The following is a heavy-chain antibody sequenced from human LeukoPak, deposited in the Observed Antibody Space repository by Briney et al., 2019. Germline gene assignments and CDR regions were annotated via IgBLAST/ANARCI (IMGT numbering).Heavy chain of an antibody. D-gene: IGHD3-3*01. Sequence: PGGSLRLSCAASEFTFITYTMHWVRQAPGKGLEHVSAISSNGGITYYANSVKGRFTISRDNSKNTLYLQMGSLRAEDMAVYYCASLTSTIPDAFDIWGQGTMVTVSS. J-gene: IGHJ3*02. V-gene: IGHV3-64*01. CDR3: ASLTSTIPDAFDI. CDR1: EFTFITYT. CDR2: ISSNGGIT.